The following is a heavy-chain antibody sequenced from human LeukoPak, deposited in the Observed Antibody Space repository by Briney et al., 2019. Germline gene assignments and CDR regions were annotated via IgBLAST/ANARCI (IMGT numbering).Heavy chain of an antibody. V-gene: IGHV3-23*01. CDR1: GFPFSTYA. CDR2: IRGSDGST. Sequence: GGSLRLSCAASGFPFSTYAMSWVRQAPGKGLEWVSSIRGSDGSTYYADSVKGRFTISRDNSKNTLYLQMNSLRAEDTAVYYCAKAPGIQLWLDYWGQGTLVTVSS. D-gene: IGHD5-18*01. J-gene: IGHJ4*02. CDR3: AKAPGIQLWLDY.